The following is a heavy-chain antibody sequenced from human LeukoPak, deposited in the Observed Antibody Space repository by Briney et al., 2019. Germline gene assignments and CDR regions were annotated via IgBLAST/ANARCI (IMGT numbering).Heavy chain of an antibody. D-gene: IGHD3-22*01. CDR3: ARDYYDSSGPSSY. Sequence: SETLSLTCTVSGGSISSGDYYWSWIRQPPGKGLEWIGYIYYSGSTYYNPSLKSRVTISVDTSKNQFSLKLSSVTATDTAVYYCARDYYDSSGPSSYWGQGTLVTVSS. CDR1: GGSISSGDYY. V-gene: IGHV4-30-4*08. CDR2: IYYSGST. J-gene: IGHJ4*02.